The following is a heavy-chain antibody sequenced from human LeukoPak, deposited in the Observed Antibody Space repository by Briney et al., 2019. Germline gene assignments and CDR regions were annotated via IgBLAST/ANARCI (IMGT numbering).Heavy chain of an antibody. J-gene: IGHJ4*02. CDR1: GFTFSSYD. V-gene: IGHV3-13*01. CDR3: ARGHTRDYGSGSTDFDY. D-gene: IGHD3-10*01. CDR2: IGTAGDT. Sequence: GGSLRLSCAASGFTFSSYDMHWVRQATGKGLEWVSAIGTAGDTYYPGSVKGRFTISRENAKNSLYLQMNSLRAGDTAVYYCARGHTRDYGSGSTDFDYWGQGTLVTVSS.